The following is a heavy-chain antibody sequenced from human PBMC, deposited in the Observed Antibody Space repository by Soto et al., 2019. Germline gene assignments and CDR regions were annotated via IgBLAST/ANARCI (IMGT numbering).Heavy chain of an antibody. Sequence: ASVKVSCKASGYTFTSYAMHWVRQAPGVRQAPGQGLEWMGWINAGNGNTKYSQKFQGRVTITRDTSASTAYMELSSLRSEDTAVYYGARDDYLYYYGMDVWGQGTTVTVSS. CDR1: GYTFTSYA. V-gene: IGHV1-3*01. J-gene: IGHJ6*02. D-gene: IGHD4-17*01. CDR3: ARDDYLYYYGMDV. CDR2: INAGNGNT.